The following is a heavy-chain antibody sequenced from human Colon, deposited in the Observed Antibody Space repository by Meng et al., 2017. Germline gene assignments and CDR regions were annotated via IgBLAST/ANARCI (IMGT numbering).Heavy chain of an antibody. CDR2: IYPGDSDT. V-gene: IGHV5-51*01. CDR3: ARVGEGSSGWYYAFDT. J-gene: IGHJ3*02. Sequence: GESLKISCKGSGYSFTSYWIGWVRQMPGKGLEWMGIIYPGDSDTRYSPSFQGQGTISADKSISTAYLQWSSLKASDTAMYYCARVGEGSSGWYYAFDTWGQGTMVTVSS. CDR1: GYSFTSYW. D-gene: IGHD6-19*01.